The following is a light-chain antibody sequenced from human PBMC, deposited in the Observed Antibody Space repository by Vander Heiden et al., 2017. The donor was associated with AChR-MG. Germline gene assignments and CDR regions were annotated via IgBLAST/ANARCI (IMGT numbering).Light chain of an antibody. Sequence: SALTQPASGSGSPGQSITISCTGTSSDVGGYNYVSWYQPHPGNAPKLMIYDVSNRPSGVSNRFSGSKSGNTASLTISGLQADDEADYYCSSYTSSSTPWVFGTGTKVTVL. V-gene: IGLV2-14*03. CDR1: SSDVGGYNY. J-gene: IGLJ1*01. CDR2: DVS. CDR3: SSYTSSSTPWV.